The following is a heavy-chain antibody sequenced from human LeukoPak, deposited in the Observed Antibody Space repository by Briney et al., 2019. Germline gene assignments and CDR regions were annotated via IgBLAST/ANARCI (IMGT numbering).Heavy chain of an antibody. J-gene: IGHJ4*02. D-gene: IGHD3-10*01. CDR3: ARQERGVIIDFDY. V-gene: IGHV1-24*01. CDR1: GYTLTELS. Sequence: ASVKVSCKVSGYTLTELSMHWVRQAPGKGLEWMGGFDPEDGDTIYAQKFQGRVTMTEDTSTDTAYMELSSLKASDTAMYYCARQERGVIIDFDYWGQGTLVTVSS. CDR2: FDPEDGDT.